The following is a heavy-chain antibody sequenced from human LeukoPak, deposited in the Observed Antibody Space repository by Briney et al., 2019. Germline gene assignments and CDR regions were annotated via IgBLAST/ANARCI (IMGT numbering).Heavy chain of an antibody. Sequence: GGSLRLSCAASGFTFSSYAMHWVRQAPGKGLGWVAVISYDGSNKYYADSVKGRFTISRDNSKNTLYLQMNSLRAEDTAVYYCASHAPSGDYPGGDYWGQGTLVTVSS. CDR3: ASHAPSGDYPGGDY. J-gene: IGHJ4*02. D-gene: IGHD4-17*01. CDR1: GFTFSSYA. V-gene: IGHV3-30-3*01. CDR2: ISYDGSNK.